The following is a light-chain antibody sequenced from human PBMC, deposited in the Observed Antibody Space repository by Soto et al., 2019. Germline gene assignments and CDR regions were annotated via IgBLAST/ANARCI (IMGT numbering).Light chain of an antibody. Sequence: DNQMTQSPSTLSASVGDRVTITCRASQSISTWLAWYQQKPGKAPNLLIYKASNLESGVPSRFSGSGSGTEFTLTISSLQPDDFATYYCQQYKTYPLTFGGGTTVEIK. V-gene: IGKV1-5*03. J-gene: IGKJ4*01. CDR1: QSISTW. CDR2: KAS. CDR3: QQYKTYPLT.